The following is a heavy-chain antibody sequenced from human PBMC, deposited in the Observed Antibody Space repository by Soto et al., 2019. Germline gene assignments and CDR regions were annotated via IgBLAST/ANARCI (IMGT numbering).Heavy chain of an antibody. Sequence: QVQLVQSGAEVKKPGASVKVSCKASGYTFTSYGISWVRQAPGQGLEWMGWISAYNGNTNYAQKLQGRVTMTTDTSTSTAYMELRSLRYDDTAVYYCARVSYAGGIAMVPRHWGQGTLVTVSS. CDR2: ISAYNGNT. J-gene: IGHJ4*02. CDR3: ARVSYAGGIAMVPRH. V-gene: IGHV1-18*01. D-gene: IGHD5-18*01. CDR1: GYTFTSYG.